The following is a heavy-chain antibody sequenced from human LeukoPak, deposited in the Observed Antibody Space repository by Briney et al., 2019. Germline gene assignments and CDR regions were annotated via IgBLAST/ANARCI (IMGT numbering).Heavy chain of an antibody. CDR1: GYTFIAYY. Sequence: ASVKVSCKPSGYTFIAYYIHLVRQAPGQRLEWLGWINTGNGDTRYSQTFQGRVTITRDTSASTAYMELSSLRPEDTAVYYCARDMGSGSLHYWGQGTLVTVSS. V-gene: IGHV1-3*04. CDR2: INTGNGDT. CDR3: ARDMGSGSLHY. D-gene: IGHD1-26*01. J-gene: IGHJ4*02.